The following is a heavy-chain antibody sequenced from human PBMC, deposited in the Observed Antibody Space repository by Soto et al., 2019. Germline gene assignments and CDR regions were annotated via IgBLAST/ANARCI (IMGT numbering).Heavy chain of an antibody. V-gene: IGHV4-59*01. Sequence: QVQLQESGPGLVKPSETLSLTCTVSGGSISSYYWSWIRQPPGKGLEWIGYIYYSGSTNYNPSLKIRVTISVETSMNQFSLNLSSVSAADTAVYYCARRYGRNFDYWGQGTLVTVSS. CDR3: ARRYGRNFDY. D-gene: IGHD1-20*01. J-gene: IGHJ4*02. CDR1: GGSISSYY. CDR2: IYYSGST.